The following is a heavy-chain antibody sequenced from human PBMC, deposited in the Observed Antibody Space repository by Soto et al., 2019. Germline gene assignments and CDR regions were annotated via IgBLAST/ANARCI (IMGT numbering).Heavy chain of an antibody. CDR1: NGSLSSNY. J-gene: IGHJ4*01. CDR2: IYYSGST. D-gene: IGHD3-16*01. CDR3: ARSLMLQVDFFDF. Sequence: PSETLSLTCTVSNGSLSSNYWCWIRQSPGKGLEWIGNIYYSGSTNYNPSLKIRVTMSVDTSKNQFTLNLSSVTAAATGVYVCARSLMLQVDFFDFWGQGTPVTVSS. V-gene: IGHV4-59*01.